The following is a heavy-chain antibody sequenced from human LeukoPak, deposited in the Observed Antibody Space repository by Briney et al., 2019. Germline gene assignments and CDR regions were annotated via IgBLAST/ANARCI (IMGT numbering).Heavy chain of an antibody. Sequence: PSETLSLTCAVYGGSFSGYYWSWIRQPPGRGLEWIGEINHSGSTNYNPSLKSRVTISVDTSKNQFSLKLSSVTAADTAVYYCARGPHYYYGMDVWGQGTTVTVSS. CDR3: ARGPHYYYGMDV. CDR1: GGSFSGYY. V-gene: IGHV4-34*01. CDR2: INHSGST. J-gene: IGHJ6*02.